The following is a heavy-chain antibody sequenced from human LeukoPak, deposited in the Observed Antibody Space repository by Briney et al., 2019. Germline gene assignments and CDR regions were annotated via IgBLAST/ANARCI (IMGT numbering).Heavy chain of an antibody. CDR2: IKSKSDGGTT. Sequence: GGFLRLSCTASGFTFINVWMSWVRQAPGKGLECVGRIKSKSDGGTTDYAAPVKGRFTISRDDSKNTLYLQVNSLKTEDTAVYYCTTDGYLRTDAFDIWGQGTMVTVSS. J-gene: IGHJ3*02. CDR3: TTDGYLRTDAFDI. V-gene: IGHV3-15*01. CDR1: GFTFINVW. D-gene: IGHD5-18*01.